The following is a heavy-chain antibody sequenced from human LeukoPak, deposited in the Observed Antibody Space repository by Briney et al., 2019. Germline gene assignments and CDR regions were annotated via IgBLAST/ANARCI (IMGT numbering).Heavy chain of an antibody. CDR3: AREYYDSRGVFDY. CDR2: ISYDGSNK. D-gene: IGHD3-22*01. V-gene: IGHV3-30-3*01. Sequence: PGGSLGLSCAASGFTFSSYAMHWVRQAPGKGLEWVAVISYDGSNKYYADSVKGRFTTSRDNSKNTLYLQMNSLRAEDTAVYYCAREYYDSRGVFDYWGQGTLVTVSS. CDR1: GFTFSSYA. J-gene: IGHJ4*02.